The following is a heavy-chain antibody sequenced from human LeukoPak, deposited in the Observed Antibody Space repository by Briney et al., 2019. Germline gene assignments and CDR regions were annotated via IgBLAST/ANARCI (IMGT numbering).Heavy chain of an antibody. Sequence: PSETLSLTCAVSGSPISNNALCGFRQPPPREGQEWIVIIYHSGSTYYNPSLKSRVTISADTSKNKFSLKLTSVTAVATAVYYCARMVSGSGTYYIDSWGQGTLVTVSS. CDR3: ARMVSGSGTYYIDS. CDR1: GSPISNNAL. CDR2: IYHSGST. J-gene: IGHJ4*02. D-gene: IGHD3-10*01. V-gene: IGHV4-28*01.